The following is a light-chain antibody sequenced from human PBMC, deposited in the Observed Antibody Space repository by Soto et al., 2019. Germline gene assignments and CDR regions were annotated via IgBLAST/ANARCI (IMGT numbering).Light chain of an antibody. V-gene: IGLV1-51*01. CDR3: GTWDSSLSAVV. CDR1: SSNIGNNY. Sequence: QSVLTQPPSVSAAPGQKVTISCSGSSSNIGNNYVSWYQQLPGTAPKLLIYDNNKPPSGIPDRFSGSKSGTSATLGITGLQTGDEADYYCGTWDSSLSAVVFGGGTKLTVL. CDR2: DNN. J-gene: IGLJ2*01.